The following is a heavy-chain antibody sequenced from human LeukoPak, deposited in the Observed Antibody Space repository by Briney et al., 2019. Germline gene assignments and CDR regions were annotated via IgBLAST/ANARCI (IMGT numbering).Heavy chain of an antibody. CDR3: ARDRGDGYSFDY. CDR1: GYTFTSYG. D-gene: IGHD5-24*01. V-gene: IGHV1-2*02. J-gene: IGHJ4*02. CDR2: INPNSGGT. Sequence: ASVKVSCKASGYTFTSYGISWVRQAPGQGLEWMGWINPNSGGTNYAQKFQGRVTMTRDTSISTAYMELSRLRSDDTAVYYCARDRGDGYSFDYWGQGTLVTVSS.